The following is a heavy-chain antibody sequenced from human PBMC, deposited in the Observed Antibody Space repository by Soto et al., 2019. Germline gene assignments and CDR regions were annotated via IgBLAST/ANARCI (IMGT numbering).Heavy chain of an antibody. J-gene: IGHJ4*02. CDR2: IYHSGST. D-gene: IGHD4-17*01. CDR1: GGSISRGGYS. CDR3: ASGLVTTLHY. Sequence: SETLSLTRAVSGGSISRGGYSWSWIRQPPGKGLEWIGYIYHSGSTYYNPSLKSRVTISVDRSKNQFSLKLSSVTAADTAVYYCASGLVTTLHYWGQGTLVTVSS. V-gene: IGHV4-30-2*01.